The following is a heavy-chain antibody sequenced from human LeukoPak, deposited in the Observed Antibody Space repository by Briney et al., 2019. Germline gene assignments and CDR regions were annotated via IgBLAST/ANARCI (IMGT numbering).Heavy chain of an antibody. CDR3: ARGKGGWFDP. Sequence: SETLSLTCAVYGGSFSGYYWSWIRQPLGKGLEWIGEINHSGSTNYNPSLKSRVTISVDTSKNQFSLKLSSVAAADTAVYYCARGKGGWFDPWGQGTLVTVSS. CDR1: GGSFSGYY. J-gene: IGHJ5*02. D-gene: IGHD3-16*01. CDR2: INHSGST. V-gene: IGHV4-34*01.